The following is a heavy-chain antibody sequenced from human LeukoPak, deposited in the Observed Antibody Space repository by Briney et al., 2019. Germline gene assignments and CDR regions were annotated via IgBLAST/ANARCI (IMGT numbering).Heavy chain of an antibody. D-gene: IGHD4-17*01. Sequence: SVKVSCKASGGTFSSYAISWVRQAPGQGLEWMGGIIPIFGTANYAQKFQGRVTITADESTSTAYMELSSLRSEDTAVYYCARPSTVTTTDNWFDPWGQGTLVTVSS. CDR3: ARPSTVTTTDNWFDP. CDR1: GGTFSSYA. V-gene: IGHV1-69*13. CDR2: IIPIFGTA. J-gene: IGHJ5*02.